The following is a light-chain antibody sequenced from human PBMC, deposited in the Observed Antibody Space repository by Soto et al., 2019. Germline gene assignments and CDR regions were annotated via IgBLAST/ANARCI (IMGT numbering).Light chain of an antibody. Sequence: QAVVTQPPSASGTPGQRVTISCSGSSSNIGKNYVYWYQQAPGTAPKLLIYSNDRRPSGVPDRFSGSKSGTSASLAISGLRSEDEADYYCAAWDDSLSGYVFATGTKVTVL. CDR3: AAWDDSLSGYV. CDR2: SND. CDR1: SSNIGKNY. J-gene: IGLJ1*01. V-gene: IGLV1-47*02.